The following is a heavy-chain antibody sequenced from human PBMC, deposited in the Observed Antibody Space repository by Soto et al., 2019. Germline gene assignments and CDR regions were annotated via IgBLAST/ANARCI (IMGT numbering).Heavy chain of an antibody. CDR2: ILTMYGTS. V-gene: IGHV1-69*06. J-gene: IGHJ5*02. CDR3: ERAGYNSSYHNWLDP. D-gene: IGHD3-22*01. Sequence: SVKVSCKVSGGTFINYAISWVRHAPGQGLEWMGGILTMYGTSNYAQKFHGRVTISADTSTTTSYMELSSLTSEDTAVYYCERAGYNSSYHNWLDPWGQGPQVTVYS. CDR1: GGTFINYA.